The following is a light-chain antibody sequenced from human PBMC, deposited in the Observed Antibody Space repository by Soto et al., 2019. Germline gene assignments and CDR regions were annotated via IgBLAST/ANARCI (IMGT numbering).Light chain of an antibody. Sequence: QAVVTPEPSLTVSPGGTVTLTCGSSTGAVTSGHYPYWFQQKPGQAPRTLIYDTSNKRSWTPARFSGSLLGGKAALTLSGAQPEDEAEYYCLLSYRGARPVFGTGTKLTVL. CDR1: TGAVTSGHY. V-gene: IGLV7-46*01. CDR2: DTS. J-gene: IGLJ1*01. CDR3: LLSYRGARPV.